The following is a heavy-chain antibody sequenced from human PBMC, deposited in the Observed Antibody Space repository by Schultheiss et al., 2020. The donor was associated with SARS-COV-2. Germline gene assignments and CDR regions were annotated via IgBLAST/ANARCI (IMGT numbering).Heavy chain of an antibody. J-gene: IGHJ6*02. CDR1: GGSFSGYY. CDR2: IYYSGST. CDR3: ARDDCSSTSCYNPYYYYYGMDV. V-gene: IGHV4-34*01. Sequence: SETLSLTCAVYGGSFSGYYWSWIRQPPGKGLEWIGSIYYSGSTYYNPSLKSRVTISVDTSKNQFSLKLSSVTAADTAVYYCARDDCSSTSCYNPYYYYYGMDVWGQGTTVTVSS. D-gene: IGHD2-2*02.